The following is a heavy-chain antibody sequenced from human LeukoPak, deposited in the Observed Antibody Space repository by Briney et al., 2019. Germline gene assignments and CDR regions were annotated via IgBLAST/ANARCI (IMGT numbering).Heavy chain of an antibody. Sequence: SETLSLTCTVSGGSISSYYWSWIRQPPGKGLEWIGYIYYSGCTNYNPSLKSRVTISVDTSKNQFSLKLSSVTAADTAVYYCARVILEPLGSYYYGMDVWGQGTTVTVSS. J-gene: IGHJ6*02. CDR3: ARVILEPLGSYYYGMDV. V-gene: IGHV4-59*01. D-gene: IGHD3-3*01. CDR2: IYYSGCT. CDR1: GGSISSYY.